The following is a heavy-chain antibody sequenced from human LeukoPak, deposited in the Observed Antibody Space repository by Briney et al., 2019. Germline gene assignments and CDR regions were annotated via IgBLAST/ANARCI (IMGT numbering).Heavy chain of an antibody. Sequence: GGSLRLSCAASGFTFSTSAMNWVRQAPGKGLEWVSVLYSGGSTYYADSVQGRFTISRDNSKNTLYLQMNSLRAEDTAVYCCAREDLKGATAWGQGTLVTVSS. J-gene: IGHJ5*02. CDR3: AREDLKGATA. V-gene: IGHV3-53*01. CDR2: LYSGGST. CDR1: GFTFSTSA. D-gene: IGHD1-26*01.